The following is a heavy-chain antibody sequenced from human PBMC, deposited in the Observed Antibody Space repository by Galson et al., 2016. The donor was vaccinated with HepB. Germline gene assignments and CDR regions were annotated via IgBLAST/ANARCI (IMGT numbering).Heavy chain of an antibody. Sequence: SLRLSCAASGFTFSSYSMNWVRQAPGKGLEWVSYISSSSSDIYYADSVKDRFTISRDNAKNSLYLQMNSLRDEDTAVYYCAAFDRVYWGQGTLVTVSS. D-gene: IGHD3-9*01. CDR3: AAFDRVY. V-gene: IGHV3-48*02. CDR2: ISSSSSDI. J-gene: IGHJ4*02. CDR1: GFTFSSYS.